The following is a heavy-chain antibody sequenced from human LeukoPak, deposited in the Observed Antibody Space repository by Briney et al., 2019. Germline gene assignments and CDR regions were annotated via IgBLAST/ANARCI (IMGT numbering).Heavy chain of an antibody. Sequence: ASVKVSCKASGYTFTSYDINWVRQATGQGLEWMGWMNPNSGNTNYAQKLQGRVTMTTDTSTSTAYMELRSLRSDDTAVYYCARKGFDYWGQGTLVTVSS. CDR1: GYTFTSYD. CDR2: MNPNSGNT. CDR3: ARKGFDY. V-gene: IGHV1-18*01. J-gene: IGHJ4*02.